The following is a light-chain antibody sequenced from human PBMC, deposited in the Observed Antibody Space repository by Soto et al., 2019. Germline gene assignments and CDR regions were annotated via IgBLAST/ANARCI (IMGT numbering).Light chain of an antibody. CDR2: KAS. J-gene: IGKJ1*01. V-gene: IGKV1-5*03. Sequence: DIQMTQSPSTLSASVGDRVTITCRASQSISTWLAWYQQKPGKAPKVLIYKASTLESGVPSRFSGTGSGTEFTLTISSLQPDDFATYYCQQYNSPGAFGQGTKVEMK. CDR3: QQYNSPGA. CDR1: QSISTW.